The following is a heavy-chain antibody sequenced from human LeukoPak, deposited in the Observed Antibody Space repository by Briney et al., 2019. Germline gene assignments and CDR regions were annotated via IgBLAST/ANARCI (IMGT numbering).Heavy chain of an antibody. J-gene: IGHJ4*02. Sequence: SETLSLTCTVSVGSIRNHYWSCIREPAGGGQECIGRIYTSGSINHNPSLKSRVTISVDTSKNQFSLKLSSVTAADTAVYYCAIDGRGGIREAGIGWGQGTPVTVSS. CDR1: VGSIRNHY. CDR3: AIDGRGGIREAGIG. CDR2: IYTSGSI. D-gene: IGHD1-14*01. V-gene: IGHV4-4*07.